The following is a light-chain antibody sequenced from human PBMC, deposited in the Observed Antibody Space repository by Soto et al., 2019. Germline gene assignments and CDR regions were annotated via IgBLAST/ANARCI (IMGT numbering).Light chain of an antibody. CDR1: QTISSW. CDR3: QQLRMYPST. V-gene: IGKV1-5*03. CDR2: KAS. Sequence: DIQMTQSPSTLSGSVGDRVTITCRASQTISSWLAWYQQKPGKAPKLLIYKASTLKSGVPSRFSGSGSGTDFALTITSLQAEDFATYYCQQLRMYPSTCGGGTKGDIK. J-gene: IGKJ4*01.